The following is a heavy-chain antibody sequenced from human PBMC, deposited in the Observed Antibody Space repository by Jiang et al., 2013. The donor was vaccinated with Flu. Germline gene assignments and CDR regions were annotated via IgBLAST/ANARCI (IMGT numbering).Heavy chain of an antibody. CDR2: FYYTGST. D-gene: IGHD3-10*01. CDR3: AREKYYYGSGSLGLDY. V-gene: IGHV4-39*02. CDR1: GGSISSTNSY. Sequence: LLKPSETLSLTCTVSGGSISSTNSYWGWIRQSPGKGLEWIGGFYYTGSTYYNPSLRSLVTISVDTSKNQFSLELTSVTAADTAVYYCAREKYYYGSGSLGLDYWGQGTLVTVSS. J-gene: IGHJ4*02.